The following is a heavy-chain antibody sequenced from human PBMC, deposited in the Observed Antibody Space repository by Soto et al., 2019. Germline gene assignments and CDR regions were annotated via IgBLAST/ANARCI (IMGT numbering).Heavy chain of an antibody. CDR3: ARGLTIFGVVITYYYYYGMDV. CDR2: ISSSSSYI. CDR1: GFTFSSYS. J-gene: IGHJ6*02. Sequence: EVQLVESGGGLVKPGGSLRLSCAASGFTFSSYSMNWVRQAPGKGLEWVSSISSSSSYIYYADSVKGRFTISRDNAKNSLYLQMNSLRAEETAVYYCARGLTIFGVVITYYYYYGMDVWGQGTTVTVS. D-gene: IGHD3-3*01. V-gene: IGHV3-21*01.